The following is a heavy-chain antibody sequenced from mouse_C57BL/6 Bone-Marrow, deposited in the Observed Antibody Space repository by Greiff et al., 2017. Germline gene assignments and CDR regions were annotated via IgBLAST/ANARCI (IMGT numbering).Heavy chain of an antibody. V-gene: IGHV1-81*01. CDR3: ARGDWDGGFAY. CDR1: GYTFTSYG. D-gene: IGHD4-1*01. CDR2: IYPRSGNT. Sequence: VQLKESGAELARPGASVKLSCKASGYTFTSYGISWVKQRTGQGLEWIGEIYPRSGNTYYNEKFKGKATLTADKSSSTAYMELRSLTSEDSAVYFCARGDWDGGFAYWGQGTLVTVSA. J-gene: IGHJ3*01.